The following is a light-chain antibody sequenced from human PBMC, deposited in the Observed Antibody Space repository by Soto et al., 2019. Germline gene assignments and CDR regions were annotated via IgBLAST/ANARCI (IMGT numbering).Light chain of an antibody. CDR1: SSDVGGYHS. Sequence: QSALTQPASVSRSPGQSITISCTGTSSDVGGYHSVSWYQQHPGIAPKLMIYEVSNRPSGVSNRFSGSKSGNTASLTISGLQAEDEADYYCSSYTTSSTRVFGGGTKLTVL. V-gene: IGLV2-14*01. CDR3: SSYTTSSTRV. J-gene: IGLJ2*01. CDR2: EVS.